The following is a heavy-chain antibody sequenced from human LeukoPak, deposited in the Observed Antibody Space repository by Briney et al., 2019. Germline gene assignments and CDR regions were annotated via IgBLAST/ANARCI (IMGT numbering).Heavy chain of an antibody. CDR3: ASRRRGQWLVLNAFDI. CDR1: GFTFSSYS. Sequence: GGSLRLSCAASGFTFSSYSMNWVRQAPGKGLEWVSSISSSSSYIYYADSVKGRFTISRDNAKNSLYLQMNSLRAEDTAVYYCASRRRGQWLVLNAFDIWGQGTMVTVFS. V-gene: IGHV3-21*01. D-gene: IGHD6-19*01. CDR2: ISSSSSYI. J-gene: IGHJ3*02.